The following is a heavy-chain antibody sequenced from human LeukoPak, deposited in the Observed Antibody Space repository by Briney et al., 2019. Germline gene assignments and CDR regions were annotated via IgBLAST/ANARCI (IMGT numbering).Heavy chain of an antibody. J-gene: IGHJ3*02. V-gene: IGHV1-69*10. Sequence: GASVKVSCKASGGTFISYTISWVRQAPGQGREGMGGIIPILGIANYAQKFHGRVTITADKSTSTAYMELSSLRSEDTAVYYCAREGGSYYFDAFDIWGQGTMVTVSS. CDR1: GGTFISYT. CDR3: AREGGSYYFDAFDI. CDR2: IIPILGIA. D-gene: IGHD1-26*01.